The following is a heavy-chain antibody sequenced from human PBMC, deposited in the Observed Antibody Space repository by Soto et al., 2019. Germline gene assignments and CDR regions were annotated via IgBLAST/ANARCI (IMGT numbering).Heavy chain of an antibody. Sequence: WGSLGLSCVFSGFRFENFAMSWSCQAPGKGLEWVSGISGSAGRLCYGDPVKGRFTISRANSKNTLYLQMNSLRVEDTAIYYCAKRKAYNSAWINYWGQGTLVTVSS. D-gene: IGHD6-19*01. V-gene: IGHV3-23*01. CDR2: ISGSAGRL. J-gene: IGHJ4*02. CDR1: GFRFENFA. CDR3: AKRKAYNSAWINY.